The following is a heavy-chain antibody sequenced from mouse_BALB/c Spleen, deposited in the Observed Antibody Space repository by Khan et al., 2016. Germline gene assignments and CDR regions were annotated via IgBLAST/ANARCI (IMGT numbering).Heavy chain of an antibody. CDR1: GYSITSGYY. CDR3: ARACYFDY. CDR2: ISYDGSN. J-gene: IGHJ2*01. V-gene: IGHV3-6*02. Sequence: LQESGPGLVKPSQSLSLTCSVTGYSITSGYYWNWIRQFPGNKLEWMGYISYDGSNNYNPSLKNRISITRDTSKNQFFLKLNSVTTEDTATYYCARACYFDYWSRGTTLTVSS.